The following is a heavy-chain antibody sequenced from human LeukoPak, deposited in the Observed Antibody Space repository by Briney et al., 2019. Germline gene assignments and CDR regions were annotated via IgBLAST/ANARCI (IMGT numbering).Heavy chain of an antibody. CDR3: ARDPDIVVVPAATRYYGMDV. D-gene: IGHD2-2*01. CDR2: IWYDGSNK. Sequence: GGSLRLSCAASGFTFSSYGMHWVRQAPGKGLEWVAVIWYDGSNKYYADSVKGRFTISRDNSKNTLYLQMNSLRAEDTAVYYRARDPDIVVVPAATRYYGMDVWGQGTTVTVSS. J-gene: IGHJ6*02. V-gene: IGHV3-33*01. CDR1: GFTFSSYG.